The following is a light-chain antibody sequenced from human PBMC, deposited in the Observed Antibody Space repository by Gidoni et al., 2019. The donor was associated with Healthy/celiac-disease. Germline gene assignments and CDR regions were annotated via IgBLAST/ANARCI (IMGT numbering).Light chain of an antibody. V-gene: IGKV1-5*03. J-gene: IGKJ1*01. CDR3: QQYNSYLGAT. CDR2: KAS. Sequence: DIQMTQSPSTLSASVGDRVTITCRASQSISSWLAWYQQKPGKAPKLLIYKASSLESGVPSRFSGSGSGTEFTLTISSLQPDDFATYYCQQYNSYLGATFXXXTKVEIK. CDR1: QSISSW.